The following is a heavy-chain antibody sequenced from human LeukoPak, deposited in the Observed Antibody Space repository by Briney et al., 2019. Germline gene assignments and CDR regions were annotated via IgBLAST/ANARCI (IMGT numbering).Heavy chain of an antibody. CDR3: ASMYYYDSSGSDY. CDR2: INWNGGST. CDR1: GFTFDDYG. J-gene: IGHJ4*02. V-gene: IGHV3-20*04. Sequence: GGSLRLSCAASGFTFDDYGMSWVRHAPGKGLEWVSGINWNGGSTGYADSVKGRFTISRDNAKNSLYLQMNSLRAEDTALYYCASMYYYDSSGSDYWGQGTLVTVSS. D-gene: IGHD3-22*01.